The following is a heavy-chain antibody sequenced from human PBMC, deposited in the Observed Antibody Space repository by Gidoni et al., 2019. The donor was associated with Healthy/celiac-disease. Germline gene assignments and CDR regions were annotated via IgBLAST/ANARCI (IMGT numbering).Heavy chain of an antibody. CDR2: ISYDGSNK. Sequence: QVQLVESGGGVVQPGRSLRLSCAASGFTFSSYAMHWVRQAPGKGLEWVAVISYDGSNKYYADSVKGRFTISRDNSKNTLYLQMNSLRAEDTAVYYCARDYCSSTSCYGPPYYYYGMDVWGQGTTVTVSS. D-gene: IGHD2-2*01. CDR1: GFTFSSYA. J-gene: IGHJ6*02. V-gene: IGHV3-30*04. CDR3: ARDYCSSTSCYGPPYYYYGMDV.